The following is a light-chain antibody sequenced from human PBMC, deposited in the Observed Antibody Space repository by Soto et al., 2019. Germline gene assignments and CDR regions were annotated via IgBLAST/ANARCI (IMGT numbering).Light chain of an antibody. CDR3: QQYGSSPRT. CDR2: ATS. J-gene: IGKJ4*01. Sequence: EIVLTQSPGTLSLSPGDRVTLSCRASQSVSSNYLAWYQQKPGQAPRLLIYATSSRATGIPDRFSGSGSGTDFTLTISRLEPEDFAVYYCQQYGSSPRTFGGGTKVEIK. CDR1: QSVSSNY. V-gene: IGKV3-20*01.